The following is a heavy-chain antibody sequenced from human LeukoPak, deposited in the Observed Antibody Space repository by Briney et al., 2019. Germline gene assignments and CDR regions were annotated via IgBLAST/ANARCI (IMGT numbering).Heavy chain of an antibody. CDR3: ARAPSASTVTTGGFDY. CDR1: GISFGDNV. Sequence: GGSLRLSCTVSGISFGDNVMSWFRQAPGKGLEWVTFISYDGSNKYYADSVKGRFTISRDNSKKTLYLQMNSLRTEDTAVYYCARAPSASTVTTGGFDYWGQGTLVTVSS. J-gene: IGHJ4*02. D-gene: IGHD4-11*01. CDR2: ISYDGSNK. V-gene: IGHV3-30-3*01.